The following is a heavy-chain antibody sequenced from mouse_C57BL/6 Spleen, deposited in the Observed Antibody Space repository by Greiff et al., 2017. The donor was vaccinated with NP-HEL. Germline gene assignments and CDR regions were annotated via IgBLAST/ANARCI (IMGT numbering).Heavy chain of an antibody. CDR1: GYTFTDYY. D-gene: IGHD1-1*01. CDR3: ARSYGSSYYAMDY. CDR2: INTNNGGT. J-gene: IGHJ4*01. V-gene: IGHV1-26*01. Sequence: EVQLQQSGPELVKPGASVKISCTASGYTFTDYYMNWVKQSHGKSLEWIGDINTNNGGTSYNQKFKGKATLTVDKSSSTAYMELRSLTSEDSAVYYCARSYGSSYYAMDYWGQGTSVTVSS.